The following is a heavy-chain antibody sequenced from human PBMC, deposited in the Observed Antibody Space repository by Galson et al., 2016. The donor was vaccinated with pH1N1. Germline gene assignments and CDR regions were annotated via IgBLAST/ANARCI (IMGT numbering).Heavy chain of an antibody. J-gene: IGHJ6*02. D-gene: IGHD4-17*01. V-gene: IGHV3-30*18. CDR1: GFMFDSYN. Sequence: SLRLSCAASGFMFDSYNMHWVRQAAGRGLEWVAVISYGGTKVVYADSVKGRFTISRDNSRNTLDLQMNSLRPEDTGVYYCANEDFGDYDTYYNGLGVWGQGTTVTVSS. CDR3: ANEDFGDYDTYYNGLGV. CDR2: ISYGGTKV.